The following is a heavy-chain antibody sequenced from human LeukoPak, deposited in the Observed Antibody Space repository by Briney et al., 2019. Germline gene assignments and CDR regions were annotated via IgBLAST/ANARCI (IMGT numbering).Heavy chain of an antibody. CDR2: ITSDGSST. CDR1: GFTFSSYW. Sequence: GGSLRLSCAASGFTFSSYWMHWVRQVPGKGLVWVSRITSDGSSTNYADSVKGRFTISRDNSKNALYLQMNSLRAEDTAVYYCAREDGYCSGGNCYSYFDSWGQGTLVTVSS. CDR3: AREDGYCSGGNCYSYFDS. D-gene: IGHD2-15*01. J-gene: IGHJ4*02. V-gene: IGHV3-74*01.